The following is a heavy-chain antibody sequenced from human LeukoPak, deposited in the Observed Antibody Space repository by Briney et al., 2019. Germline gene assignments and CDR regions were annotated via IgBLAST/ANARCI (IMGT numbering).Heavy chain of an antibody. V-gene: IGHV3-15*07. D-gene: IGHD3-16*02. CDR2: IKSKTDGGTT. J-gene: IGHJ4*02. CDR3: TADIVVVPAAESYDYVWGSYRYTPTY. CDR1: GFTFSNAW. Sequence: GGSLRLSCAASGFTFSNAWMNWVRQAPGKGLEWVGRIKSKTDGGTTDYAAPVKGRFTISRDDSKNTLYLQVNSLKTEDTAVYYCTADIVVVPAAESYDYVWGSYRYTPTYWGQGTLVTVSS.